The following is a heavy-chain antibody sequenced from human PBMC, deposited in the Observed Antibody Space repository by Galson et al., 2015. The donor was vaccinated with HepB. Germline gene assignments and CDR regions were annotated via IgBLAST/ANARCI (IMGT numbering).Heavy chain of an antibody. D-gene: IGHD2-2*01. V-gene: IGHV1-46*03. CDR2: INPSGGST. J-gene: IGHJ6*02. CDR3: ARGGIVVVPAAMLGGYYYYGMDV. CDR1: GYTFTSYY. Sequence: SVKVSCKASGYTFTSYYMHWVRQAPGQGLEWMGIINPSGGSTSYAQKFQGRVTMTRDTSTSTVYMELSSLRSEDTAVYYCARGGIVVVPAAMLGGYYYYGMDVWGQGTTVTVSS.